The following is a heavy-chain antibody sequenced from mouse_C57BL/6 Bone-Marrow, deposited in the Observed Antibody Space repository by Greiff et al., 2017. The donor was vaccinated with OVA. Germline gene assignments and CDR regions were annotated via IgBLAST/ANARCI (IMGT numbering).Heavy chain of an antibody. V-gene: IGHV1-64*01. CDR1: GYTFTSYW. J-gene: IGHJ1*03. D-gene: IGHD1-1*01. Sequence: QVQLQQPGAELVKPGASVKLSCKASGYTFTSYWMHWVKQRPGQGLEWIGMIHPNSGSTNYNEKFKSKATLTVDKSSSTAYMQLSSLTSEDSAVYYCARKGTVVVYWYFGVWGTGTTVTVAS. CDR3: ARKGTVVVYWYFGV. CDR2: IHPNSGST.